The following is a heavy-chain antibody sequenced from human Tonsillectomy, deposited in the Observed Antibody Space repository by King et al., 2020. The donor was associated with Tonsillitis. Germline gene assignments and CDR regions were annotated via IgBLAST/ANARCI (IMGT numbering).Heavy chain of an antibody. J-gene: IGHJ4*02. CDR2: ISYDGSNK. V-gene: IGHV3-30*18. D-gene: IGHD5-18*01. CDR1: GFTFSSYG. CDR3: AKVQEGWIQLWSYDY. Sequence: QLVQSGGGVVQPGRSLRLSCAASGFTFSSYGMHWVRQAPGKGLEGVAVISYDGSNKYYADSVKGRFTISRDNSKNTLYLQMNSLSAEDRAVYYCAKVQEGWIQLWSYDYWGQGTLVTVSS.